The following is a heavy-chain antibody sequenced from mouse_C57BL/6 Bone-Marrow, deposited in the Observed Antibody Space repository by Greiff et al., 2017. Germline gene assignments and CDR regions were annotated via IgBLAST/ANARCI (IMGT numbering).Heavy chain of an antibody. J-gene: IGHJ4*01. CDR3: AGYDGYLYYAMDY. CDR2: IYPGDGDT. CDR1: GYAFSSSW. Sequence: QVQLQQSGPELVKPGASVKISCKASGYAFSSSWMNWVKQRPGKSLEWIGRIYPGDGDTNYNGKFKGKATLTADKSSSTAYMQLSSLTSEDSAVYFCAGYDGYLYYAMDYWGQGTSVTVSS. V-gene: IGHV1-82*01. D-gene: IGHD2-3*01.